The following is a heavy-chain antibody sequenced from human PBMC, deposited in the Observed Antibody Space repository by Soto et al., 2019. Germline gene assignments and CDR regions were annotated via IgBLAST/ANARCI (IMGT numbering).Heavy chain of an antibody. Sequence: EVQLVESGGGLVQPGRSLRLSCAASGFTFDDYAMHWVRQAPGKGLEWVSGISWNSGSIGYADSVKGRFTISRDNAKNSLYLQINSLRAEDTALYYCAKDKTATPGYFDLWGRGTLVTVSS. CDR3: AKDKTATPGYFDL. CDR1: GFTFDDYA. J-gene: IGHJ2*01. D-gene: IGHD2-15*01. CDR2: ISWNSGSI. V-gene: IGHV3-9*01.